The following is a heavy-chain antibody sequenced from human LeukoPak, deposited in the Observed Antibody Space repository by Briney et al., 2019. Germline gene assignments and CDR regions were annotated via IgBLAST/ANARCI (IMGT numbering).Heavy chain of an antibody. J-gene: IGHJ4*02. CDR2: IYYTGST. V-gene: IGHV4-31*03. Sequence: SETLSLTCTVSGGFISSGGNYWSWIRQHPGRGLEWIGYIYYTGSTNNNPSLKSRITLSVDTSKNQFSLRLSSVTAADTAVYYCARRVGKYPTYYFDYWGQGTLVTVSS. CDR3: ARRVGKYPTYYFDY. D-gene: IGHD1-1*01. CDR1: GGFISSGGNY.